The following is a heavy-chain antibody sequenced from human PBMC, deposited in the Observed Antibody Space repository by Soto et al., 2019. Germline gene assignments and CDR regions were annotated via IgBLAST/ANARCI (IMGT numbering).Heavy chain of an antibody. CDR1: GGTFSSYA. J-gene: IGHJ6*02. CDR2: IIPIFGTA. D-gene: IGHD3-16*01. V-gene: IGHV1-69*13. CDR3: ARSSKIMITFGASPDYYYYYYGMDV. Sequence: GASVKVSCKASGGTFSSYAISWVRQAPGQGLEWMGGIIPIFGTANYAQKFQGRVTITADESTSTAYMELSSLRSEDTAVYYRARSSKIMITFGASPDYYYYYYGMDVWGQGTTVTVSS.